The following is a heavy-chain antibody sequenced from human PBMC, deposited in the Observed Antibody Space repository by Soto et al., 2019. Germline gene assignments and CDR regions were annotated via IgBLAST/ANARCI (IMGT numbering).Heavy chain of an antibody. Sequence: ASVKVSCKASGYTFTTYYIQWVRQAPGQGLEWMGKINPSGGNTIYAQRFQGRVTMTRDTSTSTVYMQLSSLGSEDTAVYYSARDGGPARSYTYGLAFNYWGQGTMVTVSS. CDR1: GYTFTTYY. J-gene: IGHJ4*02. V-gene: IGHV1-46*01. CDR2: INPSGGNT. D-gene: IGHD5-18*01. CDR3: ARDGGPARSYTYGLAFNY.